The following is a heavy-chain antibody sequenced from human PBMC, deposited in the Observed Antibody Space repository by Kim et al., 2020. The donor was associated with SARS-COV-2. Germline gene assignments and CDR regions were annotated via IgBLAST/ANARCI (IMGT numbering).Heavy chain of an antibody. D-gene: IGHD3-22*01. Sequence: SVKVSCKASGYTFSSYAISWVRQAPGQGLEWMGGIIPIFGTTNYAQKFQGRVTMTADESTSTAYMELSSLRSEDTAVYYCARDGARGLYYDESSAQGGVAFDYGIYVCGQGTTVTASS. CDR1: GYTFSSYA. V-gene: IGHV1-69*13. J-gene: IGHJ6*02. CDR2: IIPIFGTT. CDR3: ARDGARGLYYDESSAQGGVAFDYGIYV.